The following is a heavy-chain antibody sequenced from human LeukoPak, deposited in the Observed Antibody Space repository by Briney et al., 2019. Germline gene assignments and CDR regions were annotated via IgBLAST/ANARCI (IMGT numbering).Heavy chain of an antibody. CDR3: ARGDAFSRYH. D-gene: IGHD1-1*01. J-gene: IGHJ4*01. CDR2: IHPEGNDK. V-gene: IGHV3-7*04. Sequence: GGSLRLSCAASGFTFRNFWMSWVRQAPGRGLEWVANIHPEGNDKYHLESVKGRFTISRDNPKSSRFLQMSGLRVEDTAVYYCARGDAFSRYHWGQGTLVTVSS. CDR1: GFTFRNFW.